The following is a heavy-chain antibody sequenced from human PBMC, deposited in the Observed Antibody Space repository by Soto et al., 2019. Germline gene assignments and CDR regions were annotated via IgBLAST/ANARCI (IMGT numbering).Heavy chain of an antibody. CDR1: GFTFSSYA. CDR3: ARVRTTVTSAAFDI. V-gene: IGHV3-30-3*01. J-gene: IGHJ3*02. CDR2: ISYDGSDK. Sequence: ESGGGVVQPGRSLRLSCAASGFTFSSYAIHWVRQAPGKGLEWVAVISYDGSDKYYADSVKGRFTISRDNSKNTLYLQMNSLRAEDTAVYYCARVRTTVTSAAFDIWGQGTMVTVSS. D-gene: IGHD4-17*01.